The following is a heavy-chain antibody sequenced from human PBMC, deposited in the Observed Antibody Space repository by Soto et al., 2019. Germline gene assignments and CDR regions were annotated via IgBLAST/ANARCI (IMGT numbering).Heavy chain of an antibody. J-gene: IGHJ5*02. CDR1: GFTFGDYA. Sequence: SLRLSCTASGFTFGDYAMSWVRQAPGKGVEWVGFIRSKAYGGTTEYAASVKGRFTISRDDSKSIAYLHMNSLKTEDTAVYYCTRDTYYYDSSGYFNWFDPWGQGTLVNVSS. CDR2: IRSKAYGGTT. D-gene: IGHD3-22*01. CDR3: TRDTYYYDSSGYFNWFDP. V-gene: IGHV3-49*04.